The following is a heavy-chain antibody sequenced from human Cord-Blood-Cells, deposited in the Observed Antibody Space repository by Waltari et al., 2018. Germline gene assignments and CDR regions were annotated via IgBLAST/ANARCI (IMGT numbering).Heavy chain of an antibody. D-gene: IGHD2-15*01. V-gene: IGHV1-24*01. J-gene: IGHJ3*02. CDR3: ATVEAAKEHAFDI. CDR1: GETITELS. CDR2: FDPEDGET. Sequence: QVQLVQSGAEVKKPGASVKVSCKVSGETITELSMPWVRQAPGKGLDWMGGFDPEDGETIYAQKFQGRVTMTEDTSTDTAYMELSSLRSEDTAVYYCATVEAAKEHAFDIWGQGTMVTVSS.